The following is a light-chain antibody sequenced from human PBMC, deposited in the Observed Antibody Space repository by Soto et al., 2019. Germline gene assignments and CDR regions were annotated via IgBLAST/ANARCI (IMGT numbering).Light chain of an antibody. Sequence: QSALTQPASVSGSPGQSITISCTGTSSDIGRYNYVSWYQQHPGRAPRLMIYEVHNRHSGVSNRFSGSKSGNTASLTISGLQAADEDDYYCCSYTRSSTLLFGGGTKLTVL. CDR3: CSYTRSSTLL. CDR2: EVH. V-gene: IGLV2-14*01. J-gene: IGLJ2*01. CDR1: SSDIGRYNY.